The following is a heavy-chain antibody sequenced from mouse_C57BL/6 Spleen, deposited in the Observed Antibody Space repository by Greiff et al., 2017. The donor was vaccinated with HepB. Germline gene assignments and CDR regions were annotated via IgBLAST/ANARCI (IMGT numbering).Heavy chain of an antibody. Sequence: QLQQSGAELARPGASVKLSCKASGYTFTSYGISWVKQRTGQGLEWIGEIYPRSGNTYYNEKFKGKATLTADKSSSTAYMELRSLTSEDSAVYFCARSYYDYEGYWGQGTTLTVSS. V-gene: IGHV1-81*01. J-gene: IGHJ2*01. CDR3: ARSYYDYEGY. D-gene: IGHD2-4*01. CDR2: IYPRSGNT. CDR1: GYTFTSYG.